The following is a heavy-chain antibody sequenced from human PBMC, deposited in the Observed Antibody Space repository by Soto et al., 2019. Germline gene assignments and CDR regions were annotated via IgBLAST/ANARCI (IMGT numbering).Heavy chain of an antibody. CDR2: ISGSGGST. CDR3: AKDGDIVVVPALNWFDP. CDR1: GFTFSSYA. J-gene: IGHJ5*02. D-gene: IGHD2-2*01. Sequence: GGSLRLSCAASGFTFSSYAMSWVRQAPGKGLEWVSAISGSGGSTYYADSMKGRFTISRDNSKNTLYLQMNSLRAEDTAVYYCAKDGDIVVVPALNWFDPWGQGTLVTVSS. V-gene: IGHV3-23*01.